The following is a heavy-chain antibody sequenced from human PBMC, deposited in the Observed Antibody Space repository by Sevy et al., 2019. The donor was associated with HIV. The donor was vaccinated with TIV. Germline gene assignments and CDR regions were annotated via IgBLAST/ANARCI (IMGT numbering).Heavy chain of an antibody. CDR3: VTRGGLVGATDFDY. V-gene: IGHV3-64D*06. CDR1: GFTFSSYP. CDR2: ISGNGGST. D-gene: IGHD1-26*01. J-gene: IGHJ4*02. Sequence: GGSLRLSCSASGFTFSSYPMHWVRQAPGKGLEYVSLISGNGGSTYYADSVKGRFTISRANFKKPLYLQMSSLGAEDTAVYYCVTRGGLVGATDFDYWGQGTRVTVSS.